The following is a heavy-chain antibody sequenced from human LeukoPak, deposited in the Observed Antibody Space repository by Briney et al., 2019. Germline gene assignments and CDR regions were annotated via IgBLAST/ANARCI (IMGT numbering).Heavy chain of an antibody. D-gene: IGHD3-16*02. CDR1: VYTFTNYA. CDR3: ARAFQSLGGLSLPDY. CDR2: IHPSTGNP. J-gene: IGHJ4*02. Sequence: GASVKVSCKASVYTFTNYAMNWVRQAPGQGLEWMGWIHPSTGNPTSAQGFTGRFVFSLDTSVSTAYLQISSLKAEDTAVYFCARAFQSLGGLSLPDYWGQGTLVTVSS. V-gene: IGHV7-4-1*02.